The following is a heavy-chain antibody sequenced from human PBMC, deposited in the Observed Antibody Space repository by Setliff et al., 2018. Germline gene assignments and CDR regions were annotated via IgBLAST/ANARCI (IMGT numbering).Heavy chain of an antibody. Sequence: GGSLRLSCAASGFTFSSCAMSWVRQAPGKGLEWVSTISDSGGSTYYADSVKGRFTISRDNSKNTLYLQMNSLRAEDTAMYYCATLSKDLNYWGQGTLVTVSS. D-gene: IGHD3-3*01. V-gene: IGHV3-23*01. CDR1: GFTFSSCA. CDR3: ATLSKDLNY. J-gene: IGHJ4*02. CDR2: ISDSGGST.